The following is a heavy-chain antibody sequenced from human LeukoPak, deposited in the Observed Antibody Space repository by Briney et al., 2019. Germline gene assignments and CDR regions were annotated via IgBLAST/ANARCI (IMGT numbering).Heavy chain of an antibody. CDR2: INHSGST. J-gene: IGHJ4*02. V-gene: IGHV4-34*01. CDR3: ARSGRGITMVRGVRFPFDY. CDR1: GGSFSGYY. Sequence: SETLSLTCAVYGGSFSGYYWNWIRQPPGKGLEWIGEINHSGSTNYNPSLKSRVTISVDTSKNQFSLKLSSVTAADTAVYYCARSGRGITMVRGVRFPFDYWGQGTLVTVSS. D-gene: IGHD3-10*01.